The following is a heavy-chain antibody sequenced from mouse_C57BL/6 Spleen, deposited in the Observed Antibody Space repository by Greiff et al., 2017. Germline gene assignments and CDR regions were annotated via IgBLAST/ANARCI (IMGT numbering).Heavy chain of an antibody. CDR1: GYSFTGYY. D-gene: IGHD4-1*01. J-gene: IGHJ2*01. CDR3: ARSRTGKDYFDY. CDR2: INPSTGGT. V-gene: IGHV1-42*01. Sequence: EVQLQQSGPELVKPGASVKISCKASGYSFTGYYMNWVKQSPEKSLEWIGEINPSTGGTTYNQKFKAKATLTVDKSSSTAYMQLKSLTSEDSAVYYCARSRTGKDYFDYWGQGTTLTVSA.